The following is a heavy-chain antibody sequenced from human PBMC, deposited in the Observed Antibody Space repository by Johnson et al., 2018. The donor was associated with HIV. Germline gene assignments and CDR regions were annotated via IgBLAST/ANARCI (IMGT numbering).Heavy chain of an antibody. CDR3: AKGESSSSEPDAFDI. Sequence: VQLVESGGGVVRPGGSLRLSCAASGFTFDDFAMSWVRQVPGKGLEWVSGINWNGYSTGHADSVKGRFTISRDNAKNSLYLQMNSLRAEDTAVYYCAKGESSSSEPDAFDIWGQGTMVTVSS. D-gene: IGHD6-6*01. J-gene: IGHJ3*02. V-gene: IGHV3-20*04. CDR1: GFTFDDFA. CDR2: INWNGYST.